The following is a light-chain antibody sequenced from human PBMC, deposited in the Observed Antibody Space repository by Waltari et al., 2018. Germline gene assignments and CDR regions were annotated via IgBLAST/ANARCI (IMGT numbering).Light chain of an antibody. CDR3: QQRSNWPKT. CDR2: DAS. CDR1: QSISSY. V-gene: IGKV3-11*01. Sequence: EIVLTQSPATLSLSPGERATHPCRASQSISSYLTWYQQKPGQAPRLLIYDASNRATGIPARFSGSGSGTDFTLTISSLEPEDFAVYYCQQRSNWPKTFGQGTKVEIK. J-gene: IGKJ1*01.